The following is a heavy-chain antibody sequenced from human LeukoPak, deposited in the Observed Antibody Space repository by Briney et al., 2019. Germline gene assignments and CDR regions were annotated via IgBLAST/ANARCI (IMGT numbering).Heavy chain of an antibody. V-gene: IGHV1-18*01. CDR3: ARGDYYDSSGYYYPDAFDI. Sequence: ASVKVSCKASGYAFTTYGISWVRQAPGQGLEWMGWISAYNGSTNYAQKFQGRVTMTTDTSTSTAYMELRSLRSDDTAVYYCARGDYYDSSGYYYPDAFDIWGQGTMVAVSS. D-gene: IGHD3-22*01. CDR1: GYAFTTYG. CDR2: ISAYNGST. J-gene: IGHJ3*02.